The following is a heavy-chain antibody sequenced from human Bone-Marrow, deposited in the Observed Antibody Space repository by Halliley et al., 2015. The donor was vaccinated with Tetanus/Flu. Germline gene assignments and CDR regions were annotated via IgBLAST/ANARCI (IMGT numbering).Heavy chain of an antibody. V-gene: IGHV3-23*01. CDR2: ISGSGTYT. J-gene: IGHJ4*02. Sequence: TGSGFIFSNYDMTWVRQAPGKGLEWVSSISGSGTYTFYADSVKGRFTISRDNSKDTLYLQIFSLRVEDTAVYYCAKKWSADTSTDYFDYWGQGTLVSVSS. CDR3: AKKWSADTSTDYFDY. D-gene: IGHD5-18*01. CDR1: GFIFSNYD.